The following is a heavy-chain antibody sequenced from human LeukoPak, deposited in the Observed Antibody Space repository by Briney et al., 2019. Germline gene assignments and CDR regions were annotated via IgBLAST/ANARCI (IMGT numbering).Heavy chain of an antibody. Sequence: PSETLSLXCAVYGGSFSGYYWSWIRLPPGKGLEWIGEINHSGSTNYNPSLKSRVTISVDTSKNQFSLKLSSVTAADTAVYYCARGVVGATTDYWGQGTLVTVSS. CDR2: INHSGST. CDR1: GGSFSGYY. V-gene: IGHV4-34*01. D-gene: IGHD1-26*01. J-gene: IGHJ4*02. CDR3: ARGVVGATTDY.